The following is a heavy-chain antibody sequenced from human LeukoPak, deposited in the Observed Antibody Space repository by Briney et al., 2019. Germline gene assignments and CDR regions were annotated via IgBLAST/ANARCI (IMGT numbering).Heavy chain of an antibody. CDR1: GYTFTSYA. Sequence: ASVKVSCKASGYTFTSYAMHWVRQAPEQRLEWMGWINAGNGNTKYSQKFQGRVTITRDTSASTAYMELSSLRSEDTAVYYCARDDCSGGSCNGYFQHWGQGTLVTVSS. CDR2: INAGNGNT. V-gene: IGHV1-3*01. J-gene: IGHJ1*01. D-gene: IGHD2-15*01. CDR3: ARDDCSGGSCNGYFQH.